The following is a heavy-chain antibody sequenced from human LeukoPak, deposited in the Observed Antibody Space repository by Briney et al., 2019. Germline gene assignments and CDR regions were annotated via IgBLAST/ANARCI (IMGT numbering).Heavy chain of an antibody. CDR3: AKGSQDVRPYYFDY. Sequence: PGGSLRLSCAASGFTFSSYWMHWVRQAPGKGLVWVSRINSDGSSTRYADSVKGRFTISRDNSKNTLYLQMNSLRAEDTAVYYCAKGSQDVRPYYFDYWGQGTLVTVSS. V-gene: IGHV3-74*01. CDR1: GFTFSSYW. D-gene: IGHD3-10*01. CDR2: INSDGSST. J-gene: IGHJ4*02.